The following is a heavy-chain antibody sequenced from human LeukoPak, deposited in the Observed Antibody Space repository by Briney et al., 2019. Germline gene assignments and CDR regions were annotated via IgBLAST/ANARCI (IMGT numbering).Heavy chain of an antibody. CDR3: ARLWFGDHTDSYYFDY. V-gene: IGHV3-13*01. CDR1: GFTLSNFA. Sequence: PGGSLRLSCAASGFTLSNFAMHWVRQATGKGLEWVSAIGTAGDTFYPGSVKGRFTISRENAKNSLYLQMNNLRAEDTAVYYCARLWFGDHTDSYYFDYWGQGTLVTVSS. CDR2: IGTAGDT. J-gene: IGHJ4*02. D-gene: IGHD3-10*01.